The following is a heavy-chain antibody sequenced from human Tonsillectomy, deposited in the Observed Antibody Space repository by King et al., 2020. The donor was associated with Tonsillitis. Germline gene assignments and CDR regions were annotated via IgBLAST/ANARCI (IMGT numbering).Heavy chain of an antibody. CDR3: ARDEGWGTYYSRPWWY. V-gene: IGHV4-59*01. Sequence: QLQESGPGLVKPSETLSLTCTVSGGSISNYYWSWIRQSPGKGLEWIGYVYYNGATKYHPSLGGRVTISSDTSMNEFSLKLTSVTTADTAVYYCARDEGWGTYYSRPWWYWGKGTLVSVSS. D-gene: IGHD1-26*01. J-gene: IGHJ4*02. CDR1: GGSISNYY. CDR2: VYYNGAT.